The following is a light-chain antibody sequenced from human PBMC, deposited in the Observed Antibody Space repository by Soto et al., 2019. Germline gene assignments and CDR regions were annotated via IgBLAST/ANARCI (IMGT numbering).Light chain of an antibody. CDR3: QQYDHLPA. Sequence: DIQMTQSPSSLSASVGDRITITCQASQDISNYLNWYQQRPGKAPKLLIYDSSNLATGVPSRFSGSGSGTDFTFTSSSLQPEDIATYYCQQYDHLPAFGGGTKVEIK. CDR2: DSS. CDR1: QDISNY. J-gene: IGKJ4*01. V-gene: IGKV1-33*01.